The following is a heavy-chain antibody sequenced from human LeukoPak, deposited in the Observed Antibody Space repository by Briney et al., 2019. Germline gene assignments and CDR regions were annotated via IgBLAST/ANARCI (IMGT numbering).Heavy chain of an antibody. CDR2: IIPIFGTA. J-gene: IGHJ6*02. D-gene: IGHD6-13*01. Sequence: SVKVSCKASGGTFSSYAISWVRQAPGQGLEWMGGIIPIFGTANYAQKFQGRVTITADESTSTAYMELSSLRSEDTAVYYCARGRIAAAGTSYYYGMDVWGQGTTVTVSS. CDR3: ARGRIAAAGTSYYYGMDV. V-gene: IGHV1-69*13. CDR1: GGTFSSYA.